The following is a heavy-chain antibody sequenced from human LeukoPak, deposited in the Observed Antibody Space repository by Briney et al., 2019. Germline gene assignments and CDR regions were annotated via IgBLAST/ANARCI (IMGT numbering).Heavy chain of an antibody. CDR2: IYNSGST. J-gene: IGHJ4*02. V-gene: IGHV4-39*07. D-gene: IGHD4-23*01. CDR1: GGSISSSDNY. Sequence: SETLSLTCTVSGGSISSSDNYWGWVRQPPGKGLEWIGSIYNSGSTYYTPSLKGRVTVSVDTSKNQFSLKLTSVTAADTAVYYCATSSVVTPPYFDYWGQGTLVTVSS. CDR3: ATSSVVTPPYFDY.